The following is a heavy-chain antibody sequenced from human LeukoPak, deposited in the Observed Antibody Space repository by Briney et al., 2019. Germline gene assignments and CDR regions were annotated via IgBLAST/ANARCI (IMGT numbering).Heavy chain of an antibody. CDR3: ARRYCSAGSCHGGYFQQ. D-gene: IGHD2-15*01. V-gene: IGHV4-39*01. J-gene: IGHJ1*01. CDR2: IYYSGST. Sequence: SETLSHTCTVSGGSISSSSYYWGWIRQPPGKGLEWIGSIYYSGSTYYNPSLKRRLTISVDTSKNQFSLNLSSVTAADTAVYYCARRYCSAGSCHGGYFQQWGQGTLVTVSS. CDR1: GGSISSSSYY.